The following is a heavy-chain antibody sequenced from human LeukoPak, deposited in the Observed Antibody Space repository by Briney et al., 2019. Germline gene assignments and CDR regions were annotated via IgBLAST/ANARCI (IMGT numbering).Heavy chain of an antibody. CDR2: IKQDGSEK. CDR1: GFTFSNAW. V-gene: IGHV3-7*01. J-gene: IGHJ4*02. Sequence: GGSLRLSCAASGFTFSNAWMNWVRQAPGKGLEWVANIKQDGSEKYYVDSVKGRFTISRDNAKNSLYLQMNSLRAEDTAVYYCARGGSGWYPYYFDYWGQGTLVTVSS. D-gene: IGHD6-19*01. CDR3: ARGGSGWYPYYFDY.